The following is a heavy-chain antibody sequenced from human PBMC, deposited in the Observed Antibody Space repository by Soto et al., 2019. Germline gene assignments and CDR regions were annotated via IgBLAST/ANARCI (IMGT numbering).Heavy chain of an antibody. J-gene: IGHJ5*02. CDR1: GFTFRDYY. CDR2: ISSSGTSI. CDR3: ARAGWQLLAWSDP. Sequence: QVQLVESGGALVKPGGSMRLSCAASGFTFRDYYMTWIRQAPGKGLEWISYISSSGTSIYYADSVKGRFTISRDNAKNSLYLQMKRLRAEDTAVYYCARAGWQLLAWSDPWGQGTRVTVSS. V-gene: IGHV3-11*01. D-gene: IGHD2-15*01.